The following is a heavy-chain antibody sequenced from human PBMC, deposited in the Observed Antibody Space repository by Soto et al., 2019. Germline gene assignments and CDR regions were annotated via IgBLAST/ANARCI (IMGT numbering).Heavy chain of an antibody. Sequence: SETLSLTCTVSGGSMSSYDWNWIRQPPGKGLEWIGDIYYSGSTNYNPSLKSRVTISVDTSKNQFSLKLSSVTAADTAVYYCARGGVDYYDSSGYYFSPYYFDYWGQGTLVTVS. V-gene: IGHV4-59*12. CDR1: GGSMSSYD. CDR2: IYYSGST. CDR3: ARGGVDYYDSSGYYFSPYYFDY. J-gene: IGHJ4*02. D-gene: IGHD3-22*01.